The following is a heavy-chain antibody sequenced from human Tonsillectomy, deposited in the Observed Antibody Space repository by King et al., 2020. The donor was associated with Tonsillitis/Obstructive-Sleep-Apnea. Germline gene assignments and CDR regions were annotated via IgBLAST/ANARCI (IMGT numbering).Heavy chain of an antibody. J-gene: IGHJ4*02. CDR3: AREGYSSSSPIDY. CDR1: GFTFSSYW. Sequence: VQLVESGGGLVQPGWSLRLSCAASGFTFSSYWMHLVRQAPGKWLVWVSRINSDGSSTSYADSVKGRFTISRDNAKNTLYLQMNSLRAEDTAVYYCAREGYSSSSPIDYWGQGTLVTVSS. CDR2: INSDGSST. V-gene: IGHV3-74*01. D-gene: IGHD6-6*01.